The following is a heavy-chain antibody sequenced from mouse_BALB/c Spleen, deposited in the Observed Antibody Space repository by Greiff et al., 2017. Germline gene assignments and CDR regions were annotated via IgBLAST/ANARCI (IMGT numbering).Heavy chain of an antibody. J-gene: IGHJ4*01. D-gene: IGHD2-3*01. CDR2: INPGSGGT. Sequence: LQQSGAELVRPGTSVKVSCKASGYAFTNYLIEWVKQRPGQGLEWIGVINPGSGGTNYNEKFKGKATLTADKSSSTAYMQLSSLTSDDSAVYFCARWSYDGYLRYAMDYWGQGTSVTVSS. V-gene: IGHV1-54*01. CDR1: GYAFTNYL. CDR3: ARWSYDGYLRYAMDY.